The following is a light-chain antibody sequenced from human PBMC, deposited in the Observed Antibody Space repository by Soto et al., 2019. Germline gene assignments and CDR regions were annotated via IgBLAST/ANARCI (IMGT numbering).Light chain of an antibody. J-gene: IGKJ1*01. Sequence: DIVMTQSPATLSVSPGERATLSCRASQSVSTNLARYQQKPGQAPRLLILGATTRATGIPVRFSGSGSGRQFTLIINSLQSEDLAVYHCHQYNDGPGGTFGQGTKVEFK. V-gene: IGKV3-15*01. CDR2: GAT. CDR1: QSVSTN. CDR3: HQYNDGPGGT.